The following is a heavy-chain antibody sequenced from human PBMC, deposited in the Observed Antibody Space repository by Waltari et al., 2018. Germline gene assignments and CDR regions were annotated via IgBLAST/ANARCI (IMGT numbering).Heavy chain of an antibody. Sequence: QVQLQESGPGLVKPSATLSLTCTVSGGSISSYYWSWLRQPPGQGLEWIGYISYSGSTDYNPSLKSRVTRSVDTSKNQFSLKLSSVTAADTAVYYCARDIGTIFGVVPYGWFDPWGQGTLVTVSS. V-gene: IGHV4-59*01. CDR1: GGSISSYY. J-gene: IGHJ5*02. D-gene: IGHD3-3*01. CDR2: ISYSGST. CDR3: ARDIGTIFGVVPYGWFDP.